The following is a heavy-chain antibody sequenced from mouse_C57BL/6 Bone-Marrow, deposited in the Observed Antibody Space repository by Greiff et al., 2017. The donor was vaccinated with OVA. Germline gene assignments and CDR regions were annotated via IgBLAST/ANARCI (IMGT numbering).Heavy chain of an antibody. CDR1: GYTFTSYW. D-gene: IGHD1-1*01. Sequence: QVQLQQPGAELVMPGASVKLSCKASGYTFTSYWMHWVKQRPGQGLEWIGEIDPSDSYTNYNQKFKGKSTLTVDKSSSTAYMQLSSLPSEDSAVYYCAREYYGSSDWLAYWGQGTLVTVSA. CDR3: AREYYGSSDWLAY. CDR2: IDPSDSYT. V-gene: IGHV1-69*01. J-gene: IGHJ3*01.